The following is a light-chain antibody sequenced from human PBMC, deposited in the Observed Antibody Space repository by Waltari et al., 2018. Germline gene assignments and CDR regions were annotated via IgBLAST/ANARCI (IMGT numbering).Light chain of an antibody. CDR1: QSISRF. CDR2: DAS. Sequence: EIMLTQSPGTLSLSPGERAPLSCRASQSISRFLAWYQKKPGQAPRLLIYDASSRATGIPDRFSGSGSGTDFSLTISRLEPEDIAVYYCQKYGSLPATFGQGTKVEIK. J-gene: IGKJ1*01. V-gene: IGKV3-20*01. CDR3: QKYGSLPAT.